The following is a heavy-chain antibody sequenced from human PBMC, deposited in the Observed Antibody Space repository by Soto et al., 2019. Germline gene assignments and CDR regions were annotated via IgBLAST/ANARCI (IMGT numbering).Heavy chain of an antibody. CDR2: ISSSSSYI. Sequence: GGSLRLSCAASGFTFSSYSMNWVRQAPGKGLEWVSSISSSSSYIYYADSVKGRFTISRDNAKNSLYLQMNSLRSEDTAVYYCARYLGMTTVTWFDPWGQGTLVTVSS. J-gene: IGHJ5*02. V-gene: IGHV3-21*04. CDR1: GFTFSSYS. CDR3: ARYLGMTTVTWFDP. D-gene: IGHD4-4*01.